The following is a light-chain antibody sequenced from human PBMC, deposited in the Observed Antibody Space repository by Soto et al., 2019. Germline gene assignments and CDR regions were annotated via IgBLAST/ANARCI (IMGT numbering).Light chain of an antibody. J-gene: IGKJ1*01. CDR2: KAS. Sequence: DIQLTPYPYTLPGCVADRVSITRGASQTISSWLAWYQQKKGNAPKVXIYKASTLKSGVPSRFSGSGYGTEVNLTISSLQTDDFATYYCQHYNSYSEAFGQGTKVDIK. CDR1: QTISSW. V-gene: IGKV1-5*03. CDR3: QHYNSYSEA.